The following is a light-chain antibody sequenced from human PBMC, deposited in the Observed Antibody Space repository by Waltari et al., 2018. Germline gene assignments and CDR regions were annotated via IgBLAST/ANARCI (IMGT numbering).Light chain of an antibody. CDR3: SSYTSRKTRV. V-gene: IGLV2-14*03. CDR1: SNDVGGYDY. CDR2: EVT. Sequence: QSALTQPASVSGSPGQSITISCTGTSNDVGGYDYFSWYQQYPDKAPKFIIYEVTDRPSGVSSRFSGSKSGNTAYLTISGLQPEDEADYYCSSYTSRKTRVFGSGTRVTVL. J-gene: IGLJ1*01.